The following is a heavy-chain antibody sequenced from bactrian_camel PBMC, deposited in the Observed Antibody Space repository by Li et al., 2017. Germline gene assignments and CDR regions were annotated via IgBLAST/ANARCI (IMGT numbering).Heavy chain of an antibody. CDR2: ISSDRDSA. CDR1: AVTGSRFC. D-gene: IGHD2*01. CDR3: ATNRRFYGGGYSF. V-gene: IGHV3-2*01. J-gene: IGHJ4*01. Sequence: HVQLVESGGGSVQSGGSLRLSCALSAVTGSRFCLGWFRQAPGKGLEWVSGISSDRDSAYYTDSVKGRFTISRDNAKNTVYLQMASLKSEDTARYYCATNRRFYGGGYSFWGQGTQVTVS.